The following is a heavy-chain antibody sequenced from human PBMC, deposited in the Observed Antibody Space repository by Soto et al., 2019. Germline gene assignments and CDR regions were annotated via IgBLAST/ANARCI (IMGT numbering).Heavy chain of an antibody. J-gene: IGHJ6*02. V-gene: IGHV4-59*01. CDR1: GCSISSYY. Sequence: PSKTLSLTCTVYGCSISSYYWSWIRQPPGKGLEWIGYIYYSGSTNYNPSLKSRVTISVDTSKNQFSLKLSSVTAADTAVYYCARESVYYDSSGYTKYGLAVWGQGTTVTV. CDR2: IYYSGST. D-gene: IGHD3-22*01. CDR3: ARESVYYDSSGYTKYGLAV.